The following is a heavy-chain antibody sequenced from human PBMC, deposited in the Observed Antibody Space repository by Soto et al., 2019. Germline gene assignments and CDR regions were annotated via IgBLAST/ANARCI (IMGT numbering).Heavy chain of an antibody. V-gene: IGHV5-51*01. Sequence: PGESLKISCKGSGYSFTSYWIAWVRQMPGKGLEWMGIIYPGDSDTRYSPSFQGQVTISADKSISTAYLQWSSLKASDTARDYWARLKMGKQQSDNTKIISGRDVWGKGITV. CDR2: IYPGDSDT. CDR3: ARLKMGKQQSDNTKIISGRDV. CDR1: GYSFTSYW. J-gene: IGHJ6*04. D-gene: IGHD7-27*01.